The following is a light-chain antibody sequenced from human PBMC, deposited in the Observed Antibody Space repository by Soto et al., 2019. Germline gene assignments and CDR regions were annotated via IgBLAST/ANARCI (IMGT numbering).Light chain of an antibody. CDR1: QSINKY. V-gene: IGKV1-39*01. CDR3: QQTYSTPVT. Sequence: DIQLTQSPSSLSASVGDRVTITCRASQSINKYINWYQQKPGKAPNLLINGASSLQSGVPSRFSGSGSGTDFTLTISNLQPEDFATYYCQQTYSTPVTFSPGTKVDIK. J-gene: IGKJ3*01. CDR2: GAS.